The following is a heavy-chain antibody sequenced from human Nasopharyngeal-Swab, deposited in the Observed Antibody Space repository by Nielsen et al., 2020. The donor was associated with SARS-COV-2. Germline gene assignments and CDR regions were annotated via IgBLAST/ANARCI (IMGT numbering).Heavy chain of an antibody. D-gene: IGHD4-17*01. Sequence: WIRQPPGKGLGWVGFIRSKAYGGTTEYAASVKGIFNISRDDSKIITLLHMTSLETEDTAVYCCTDSLYGDSAGYWGQGTLVTVSS. CDR3: TDSLYGDSAGY. J-gene: IGHJ4*02. CDR2: IRSKAYGGTT. V-gene: IGHV3-49*02.